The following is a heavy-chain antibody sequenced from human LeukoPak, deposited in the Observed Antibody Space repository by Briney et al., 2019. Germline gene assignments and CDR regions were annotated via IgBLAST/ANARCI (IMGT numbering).Heavy chain of an antibody. D-gene: IGHD1-14*01. CDR1: GDSVSSSSYY. CDR3: ARDGRSIGNQNWFDP. J-gene: IGHJ5*02. Sequence: SETLSLTCTVSGDSVSSSSYYWGWIRQPPGKGLEWIGSIYYSGNTYYNPSLKSRVTISVDTSKNQFSLKLSSVTAADTAVYYCARDGRSIGNQNWFDPWGQGTLVTVSS. CDR2: IYYSGNT. V-gene: IGHV4-39*07.